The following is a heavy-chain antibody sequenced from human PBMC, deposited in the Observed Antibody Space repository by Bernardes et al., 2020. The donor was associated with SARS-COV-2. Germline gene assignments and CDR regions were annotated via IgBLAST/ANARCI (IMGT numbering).Heavy chain of an antibody. Sequence: SETLSLTCTVSGGSISSYYWSWIRQPPGKGLEWIGYIYYSGSTNYNPSLKSRVTISVDTSKNQFSLKLSSVTAADTAMYYCARGGPALLYYYYYGMDVWGQGTTVTVSS. D-gene: IGHD2-2*01. CDR1: GGSISSYY. V-gene: IGHV4-59*01. CDR3: ARGGPALLYYYYYGMDV. J-gene: IGHJ6*02. CDR2: IYYSGST.